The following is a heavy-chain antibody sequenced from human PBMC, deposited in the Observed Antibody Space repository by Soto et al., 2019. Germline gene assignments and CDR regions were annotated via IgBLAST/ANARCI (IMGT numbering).Heavy chain of an antibody. D-gene: IGHD2-15*01. V-gene: IGHV1-69*04. Sequence: SVKVSCKASGGTLSSYTFSWGRQAPGQGLEWMGRGIPNLGVTNYDKKFQGRFTIVVDTSTSTAYMELNSLRYEDTAVYYCARDKGYCSDTSCPDFDYWGQGTLVTVSS. CDR1: GGTLSSYT. J-gene: IGHJ4*02. CDR3: ARDKGYCSDTSCPDFDY. CDR2: GIPNLGVT.